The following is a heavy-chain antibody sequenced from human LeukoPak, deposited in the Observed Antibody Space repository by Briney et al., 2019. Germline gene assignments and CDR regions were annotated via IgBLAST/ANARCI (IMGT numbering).Heavy chain of an antibody. D-gene: IGHD3-3*01. CDR3: AKALYYDFWSGPSFDY. J-gene: IGHJ4*02. CDR1: GFTFSSYA. V-gene: IGHV3-23*01. CDR2: ISGSGGST. Sequence: GGSLRLSCAASGFTFSSYALSWVRQAPGKGLEWVSAISGSGGSTYYADSVKGRFTISRDNSKNKLYLQMNSLRAEDTAVYYCAKALYYDFWSGPSFDYWGQGTLVTVSS.